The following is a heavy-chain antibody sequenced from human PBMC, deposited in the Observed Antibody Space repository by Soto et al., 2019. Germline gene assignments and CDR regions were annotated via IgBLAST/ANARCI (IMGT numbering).Heavy chain of an antibody. CDR1: GFSLSTSGVG. V-gene: IGHV2-5*02. CDR2: IYWDDDK. J-gene: IGHJ3*02. CDR3: AHRRDLGYCSSTSRYNPQRDDAFDI. D-gene: IGHD2-2*02. Sequence: SGPTLVNPTQTLTLTCTFSGFSLSTSGVGVGWIRQPPGKALEWLALIYWDDDKRYSPSLKSRLTITKDTSKNQVVLTMTNMDPVDTATYYCAHRRDLGYCSSTSRYNPQRDDAFDIWG.